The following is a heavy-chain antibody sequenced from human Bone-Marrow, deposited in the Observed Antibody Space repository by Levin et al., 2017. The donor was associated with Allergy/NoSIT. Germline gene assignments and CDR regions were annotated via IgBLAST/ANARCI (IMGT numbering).Heavy chain of an antibody. V-gene: IGHV1-69*13. CDR2: TISVFRTT. CDR1: GGNVRTSV. J-gene: IGHJ6*02. Sequence: ASVKVSCEASGGNVRTSVISWVRQAPGQGLEWLGGTISVFRTTNYAPNFRGRVTITADESTGTAYMELSRLTAADTAVYYCARDNRLGRGSYGMDVWGQGTTVTVSS. D-gene: IGHD3-10*01. CDR3: ARDNRLGRGSYGMDV.